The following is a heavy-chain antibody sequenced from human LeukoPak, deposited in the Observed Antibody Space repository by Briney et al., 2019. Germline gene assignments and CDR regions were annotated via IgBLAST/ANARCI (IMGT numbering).Heavy chain of an antibody. Sequence: GESLKISCKGSGYSFTSYWIGWVRQMPGKGLEWMGIIYPGDSDTRYSPSFQGQVTISADKSISTAYLQRSSLKASDTAMYYCARQCADTPYGMDVWGQGTTVTVSS. CDR2: IYPGDSDT. D-gene: IGHD5-18*01. CDR1: GYSFTSYW. V-gene: IGHV5-51*01. J-gene: IGHJ6*02. CDR3: ARQCADTPYGMDV.